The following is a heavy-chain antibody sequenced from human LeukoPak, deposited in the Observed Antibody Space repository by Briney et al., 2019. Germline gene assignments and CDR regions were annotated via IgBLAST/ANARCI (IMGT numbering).Heavy chain of an antibody. CDR2: ISGSGDNT. CDR3: AKWRYSNSGIDDY. D-gene: IGHD6-6*01. V-gene: IGHV3-23*01. CDR1: GFTFSSYA. J-gene: IGHJ4*02. Sequence: GGSLRLSCAASGFTFSSYAMSWVRQVPGKGLEWVSVISGSGDNTYYADSVKGRFTISRDNSKNMLYLQMNSLRAEDTAVYYCAKWRYSNSGIDDYWGQGTLVTVSS.